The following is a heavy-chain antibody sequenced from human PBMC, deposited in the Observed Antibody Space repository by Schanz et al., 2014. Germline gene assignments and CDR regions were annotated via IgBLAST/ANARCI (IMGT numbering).Heavy chain of an antibody. V-gene: IGHV3-23*01. J-gene: IGHJ6*02. Sequence: EVHLLESGGGLVPPGGSLRLSCAASGFNFSDYAMCWVRQAPGKGLEWVSAISGGGGTTYYTDSVKGRFTISRDNSKSTLYLQMNSLRAEDTAVYYCAKAGPGGSGSYAADGGMDVWGQGTTVTVSS. D-gene: IGHD3-10*01. CDR3: AKAGPGGSGSYAADGGMDV. CDR1: GFNFSDYA. CDR2: ISGGGGTT.